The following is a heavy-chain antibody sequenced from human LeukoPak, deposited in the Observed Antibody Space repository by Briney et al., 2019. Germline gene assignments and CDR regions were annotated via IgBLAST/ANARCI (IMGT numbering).Heavy chain of an antibody. V-gene: IGHV3-74*01. CDR1: GFTSSSYW. J-gene: IGHJ4*02. CDR3: ARVPYYYDSSGYLIDY. Sequence: PGGSLRLSCAASGFTSSSYWMHWVRQAPGKGLVWVSRINSDGSSTSYADSVKGRFTISRDNAKNTLYLQMNSLRAEDTAVYYCARVPYYYDSSGYLIDYWGQGTLVTVSS. CDR2: INSDGSST. D-gene: IGHD3-22*01.